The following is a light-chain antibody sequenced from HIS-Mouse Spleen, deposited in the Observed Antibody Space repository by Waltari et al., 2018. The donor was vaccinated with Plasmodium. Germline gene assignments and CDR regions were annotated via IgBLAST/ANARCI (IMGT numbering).Light chain of an antibody. V-gene: IGLV3-1*01. CDR2: QDS. J-gene: IGLJ2*01. CDR3: QAWNSSTVV. Sequence: SYELTQPPSVSVSTGQTASITCSGDHLCDKYACWYQQKPGQSPVLVIYQDSKRPSGIPERFSGSNSGNTATLTISGTQAMDEADYYCQAWNSSTVVFGGGTKLTVL. CDR1: HLCDKY.